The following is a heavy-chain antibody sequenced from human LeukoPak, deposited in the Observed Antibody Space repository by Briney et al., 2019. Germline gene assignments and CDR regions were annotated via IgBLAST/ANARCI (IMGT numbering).Heavy chain of an antibody. V-gene: IGHV3-21*01. CDR1: GFTFSSYS. CDR2: ISISSIYI. D-gene: IGHD2-15*01. CDR3: ARDIVVVVAAKNYYGGMDV. J-gene: IGHJ6*02. Sequence: GGSLRLSCAASGFTFSSYSMNWVRQAPGKGLEWVSSISISSIYIYYADSVKGRSTISRDNAKNSLYLQMNGLRAEDTAVYYCARDIVVVVAAKNYYGGMDVWGQGTTVTVSS.